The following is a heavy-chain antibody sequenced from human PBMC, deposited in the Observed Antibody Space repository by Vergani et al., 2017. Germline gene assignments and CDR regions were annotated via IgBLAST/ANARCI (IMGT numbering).Heavy chain of an antibody. J-gene: IGHJ5*02. Sequence: VQLVQSGAEVKKPGASVKVSCKASGYTFTGYYMHWVRQAPGQGLEWMGWINPNSGGTNYAQKFQGRVTMTRDTSISPAYMELSRLRSDDTAVYYCARVTMVRGVIANWFDPWGQGTLVTVSS. CDR3: ARVTMVRGVIANWFDP. CDR2: INPNSGGT. D-gene: IGHD3-10*01. V-gene: IGHV1-2*02. CDR1: GYTFTGYY.